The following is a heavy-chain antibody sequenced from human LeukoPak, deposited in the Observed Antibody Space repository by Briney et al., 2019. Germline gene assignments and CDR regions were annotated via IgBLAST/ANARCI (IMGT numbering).Heavy chain of an antibody. CDR3: ARGYRSSTSCYLGYYYYYGMDV. CDR1: GGSISSGGYY. J-gene: IGHJ6*02. V-gene: IGHV4-31*03. Sequence: PSETLSLTCTVSGGSISSGGYYWSWIRQHPGKGLEWIGYIYYSGSTYYNPSLKSRVTISVDTSKNQFSLKLSSVTAANTAVYYCARGYRSSTSCYLGYYYYYGMDVWGQGTTVTVSS. CDR2: IYYSGST. D-gene: IGHD2-2*01.